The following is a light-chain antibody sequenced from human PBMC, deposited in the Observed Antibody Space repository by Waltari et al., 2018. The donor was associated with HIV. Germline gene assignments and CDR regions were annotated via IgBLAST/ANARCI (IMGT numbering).Light chain of an antibody. Sequence: QSVLTQPPSTSKTPGQRVLMSCSGTNSNVGNNFVSWFQQVPGGAPKLVIYKNDRRPSGVPDRCSGAKSGSSATLAISGLQSDDEADYFCASWDDKLSHWVFGVGTKLTVL. CDR3: ASWDDKLSHWV. CDR1: NSNVGNNF. CDR2: KND. J-gene: IGLJ3*02. V-gene: IGLV1-47*01.